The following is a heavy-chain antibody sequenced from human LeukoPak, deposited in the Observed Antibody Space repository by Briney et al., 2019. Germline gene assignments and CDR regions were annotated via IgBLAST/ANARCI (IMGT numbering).Heavy chain of an antibody. V-gene: IGHV1-18*01. CDR1: GYTFTSYG. J-gene: IGHJ3*02. CDR2: ISAYNGNT. CDR3: ARSRGGSYFGDAFDI. D-gene: IGHD1-26*01. Sequence: GASVKVSCKASGYTFTSYGISWVRQAPGQGLEWMGWISAYNGNTNYAQKLQGRVTMTRDMSTSTVYMELSSLRSEDTAVYYCARSRGGSYFGDAFDIWGQGTMVTVSS.